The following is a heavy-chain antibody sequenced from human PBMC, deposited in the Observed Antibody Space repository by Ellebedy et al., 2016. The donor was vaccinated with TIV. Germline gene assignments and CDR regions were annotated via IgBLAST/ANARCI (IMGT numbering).Heavy chain of an antibody. J-gene: IGHJ4*02. D-gene: IGHD1-1*01. Sequence: SLKISCAASGFTFDNYAMHWVRQAPGRGLEWVSGLSWNGGSTAYGDSVKGRFTISRDNANNSLFLQMNSLRPEDTAFYYCVKDDQAGPTNHFDLWGQGTLVTVSS. CDR1: GFTFDNYA. CDR3: VKDDQAGPTNHFDL. V-gene: IGHV3-9*01. CDR2: LSWNGGST.